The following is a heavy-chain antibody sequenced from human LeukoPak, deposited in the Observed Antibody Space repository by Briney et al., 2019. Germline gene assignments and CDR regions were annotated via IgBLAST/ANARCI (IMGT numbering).Heavy chain of an antibody. J-gene: IGHJ5*02. CDR1: GGSISSSSYY. D-gene: IGHD2-2*01. Sequence: SETLSLTCTVSGGSISSSSYYWGWIRQPPGKGLEWIGSIYYSGSTYYNPSLKSRVTISVDTSKNQFSLKLSSVTAADTAVYYCARHSRRYRVPRINWFDPWGQGTLVTVSS. CDR2: IYYSGST. V-gene: IGHV4-39*01. CDR3: ARHSRRYRVPRINWFDP.